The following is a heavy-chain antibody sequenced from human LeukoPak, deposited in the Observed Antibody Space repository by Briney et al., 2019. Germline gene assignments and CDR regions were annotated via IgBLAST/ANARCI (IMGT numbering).Heavy chain of an antibody. J-gene: IGHJ4*02. CDR2: IYYSGST. CDR3: ARTGGSGWYMDFDY. V-gene: IGHV4-59*01. CDR1: GGSISSYY. D-gene: IGHD6-19*01. Sequence: SETLSLTCTVSGGSISSYYWSWIRQPPGKGLEWIGYIYYSGSTNYNPSLKSRVTIPVDTSKNQFSLKLSSVTAADTAVYYCARTGGSGWYMDFDYWGQGTLVTVSS.